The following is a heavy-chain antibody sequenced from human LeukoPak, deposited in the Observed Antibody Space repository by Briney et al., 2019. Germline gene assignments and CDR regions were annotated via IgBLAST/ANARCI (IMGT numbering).Heavy chain of an antibody. CDR3: ARGNGYSGYYYYYYMDV. Sequence: AAVTVSYMDSGYTFTKYDIKGVGPAAGQGGEGMGWMNPNSGNTGYAQKFQGRVTMTRNTSISTAYMELSSLRSEDTAVYYCARGNGYSGYYYYYYMDVWGKGTTVTISS. CDR1: GYTFTKYD. CDR2: MNPNSGNT. V-gene: IGHV1-8*01. J-gene: IGHJ6*03. D-gene: IGHD5-12*01.